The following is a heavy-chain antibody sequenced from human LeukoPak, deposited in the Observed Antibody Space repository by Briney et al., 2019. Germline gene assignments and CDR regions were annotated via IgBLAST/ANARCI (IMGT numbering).Heavy chain of an antibody. Sequence: PSQTLSLTRTVSGGSISSGGYYWSWIRQHPGKGLEWIGYIYYSGSTYYNPSLKSRVTISVDTSKNQFSLKLSSVTAADTAVYYCARRTAIHSYFDYWGQGTLVTVSS. CDR1: GGSISSGGYY. V-gene: IGHV4-31*03. CDR2: IYYSGST. D-gene: IGHD2-2*02. CDR3: ARRTAIHSYFDY. J-gene: IGHJ4*02.